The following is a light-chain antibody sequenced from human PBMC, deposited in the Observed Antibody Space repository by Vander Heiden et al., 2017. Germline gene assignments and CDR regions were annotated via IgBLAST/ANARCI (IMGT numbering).Light chain of an antibody. CDR2: DAS. V-gene: IGKV1D-8*01. CDR3: QQDDSFPLA. J-gene: IGKJ4*01. Sequence: VIWMTQSPSLVSASTGDRVTISCRISQDISSYLAWYQQKPGKAPELLIYDASTLQSGVPSRFNGSGSGTDFTLTISFLHSEDFAIYFCQQDDSFPLAFGGGTKVEIK. CDR1: QDISSY.